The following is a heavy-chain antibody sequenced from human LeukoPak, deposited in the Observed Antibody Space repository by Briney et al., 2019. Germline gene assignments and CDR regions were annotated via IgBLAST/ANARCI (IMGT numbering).Heavy chain of an antibody. CDR1: GFTFSSYG. V-gene: IGHV3-30*02. CDR3: AREGAAAGTNLGAFDI. J-gene: IGHJ3*02. Sequence: GGSLRLSCAASGFTFSSYGMHWVRQAPGKGLEWAAFIRYDGSNKYYADSVKGRFTISRDNSKNTLYLQMNSLRAEDTAVYYCAREGAAAGTNLGAFDIWGQGTMVTVSS. D-gene: IGHD6-13*01. CDR2: IRYDGSNK.